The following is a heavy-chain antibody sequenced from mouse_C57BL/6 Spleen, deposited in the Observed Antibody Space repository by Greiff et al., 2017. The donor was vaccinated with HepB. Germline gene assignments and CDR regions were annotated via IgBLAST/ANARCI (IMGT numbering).Heavy chain of an antibody. V-gene: IGHV3-1*01. CDR2: ISYSGST. CDR1: GYSITSGYD. CDR3: ARDDGYPFAY. Sequence: EVKVEESGPGMVKPSQSLSLTCTVTGYSITSGYDWHWIRHFPGNKLEWMGYISYSGSTNYNPSLKSRISITHDTSKNHFFLKLNSVTTEDTATYYCARDDGYPFAYWGQGTLVTVSA. D-gene: IGHD2-3*01. J-gene: IGHJ3*01.